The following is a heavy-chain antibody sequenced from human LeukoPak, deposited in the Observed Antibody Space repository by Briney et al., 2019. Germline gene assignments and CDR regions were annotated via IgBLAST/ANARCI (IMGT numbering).Heavy chain of an antibody. V-gene: IGHV1-69*13. D-gene: IGHD6-13*01. CDR2: IIPIFGTA. CDR3: ARDGEGQQPELNWFDP. CDR1: GGTFSSYA. Sequence: GASVKVSCKASGGTFSSYAISWVRQAPGQGLEWMGGIIPIFGTANYAQKFQGRVTITADESTSTAYMELSSLRSEDTAVYYCARDGEGQQPELNWFDPWGQGTLVTVSS. J-gene: IGHJ5*02.